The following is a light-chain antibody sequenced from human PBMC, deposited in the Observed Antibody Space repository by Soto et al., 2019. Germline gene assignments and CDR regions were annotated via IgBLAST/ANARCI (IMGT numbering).Light chain of an antibody. V-gene: IGKV3-20*01. CDR2: GAS. CDR1: QGVSSY. J-gene: IGKJ4*01. CDR3: QQYGSSPLT. Sequence: EIELTQSPATLSFSPAQRATLXWRASQGVSSYLAWYQQKPGQAPRLLIYGASSRATGIPDRFSGSGSGTDFTLTISRLEPEDFAVYYCQQYGSSPLTFGGGTKVDIK.